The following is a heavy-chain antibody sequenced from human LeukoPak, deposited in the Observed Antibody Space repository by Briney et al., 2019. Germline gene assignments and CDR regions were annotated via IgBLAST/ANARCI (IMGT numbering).Heavy chain of an antibody. D-gene: IGHD5-12*01. J-gene: IGHJ4*02. V-gene: IGHV3-9*01. Sequence: GGTLRLSCAVSGFTFDDYAMHWVRQVPGKGLEWVSGINWNSDSIGYADSVKGRFTTSRDNAKNSLYLQMNSLRAEDTAFYYCAINGGGDSGYGNFDYWGQGTLVTVSS. CDR2: INWNSDSI. CDR3: AINGGGDSGYGNFDY. CDR1: GFTFDDYA.